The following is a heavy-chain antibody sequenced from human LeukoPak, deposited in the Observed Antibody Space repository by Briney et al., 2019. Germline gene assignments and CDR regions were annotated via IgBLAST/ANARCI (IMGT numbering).Heavy chain of an antibody. D-gene: IGHD5-24*01. CDR1: GFPFSSYW. J-gene: IGHJ4*02. CDR2: IKQDGSKK. V-gene: IGHV3-7*04. CDR3: TRVGYIDEGIDY. Sequence: GGSLRLSCVASGFPFSSYWMTWVRQAPGKGLEWVANIKQDGSKKSYVDSVKGRFTISRDKAKNSLYLQMNSLRAEDTAIYYCTRVGYIDEGIDYWGQGTMVTVSS.